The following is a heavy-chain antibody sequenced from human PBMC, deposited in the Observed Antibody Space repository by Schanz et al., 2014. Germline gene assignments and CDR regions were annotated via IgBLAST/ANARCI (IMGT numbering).Heavy chain of an antibody. V-gene: IGHV1-18*01. J-gene: IGHJ6*02. CDR3: ARDALPGYYYYGMDV. Sequence: QVQLVQSGGEVKKPGASVKVSCQASASTFTNYGISWVRQAPGQGLEWMGWISGYNGNMNHAEKFAGRLTLTTDTSTSKAHMELRSLRPDDTAVHYCARDALPGYYYYGMDVWGQGTTVTVSS. CDR2: ISGYNGNM. CDR1: ASTFTNYG.